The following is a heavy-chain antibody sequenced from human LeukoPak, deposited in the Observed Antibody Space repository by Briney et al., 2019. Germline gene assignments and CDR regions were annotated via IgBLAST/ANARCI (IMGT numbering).Heavy chain of an antibody. V-gene: IGHV3-53*01. CDR1: GFTVSSNY. CDR2: IYSGGST. J-gene: IGHJ6*02. Sequence: GGSLRLSCAASGFTVSSNYMSWVRQAPGKGLEWVSVIYSGGSTYYADSVKGRFTISRDNAKNTVYLQMNSLRTEDTAVYYCARGLPNYYGMDVWGQGTTVTVSS. CDR3: ARGLPNYYGMDV.